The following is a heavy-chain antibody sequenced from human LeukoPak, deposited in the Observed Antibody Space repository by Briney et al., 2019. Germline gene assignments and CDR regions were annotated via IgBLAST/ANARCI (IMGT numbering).Heavy chain of an antibody. J-gene: IGHJ5*02. CDR2: IYYSGST. V-gene: IGHV4-59*01. D-gene: IGHD2/OR15-2a*01. CDR3: ARGLWKVNWFDP. CDR1: GGSISSYY. Sequence: SETLSLTCTVSGGSISSYYWSWIRQPPGKGLEWIGYIYYSGSTNYNPSLKSRVTISVDTSKNQFSLKLSSVTAADTAVYYCARGLWKVNWFDPWGQGTLVTVSS.